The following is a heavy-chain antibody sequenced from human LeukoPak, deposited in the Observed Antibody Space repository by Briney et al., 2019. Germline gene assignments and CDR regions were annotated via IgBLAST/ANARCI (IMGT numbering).Heavy chain of an antibody. CDR3: AKDPLAYCGGDCGPPDY. D-gene: IGHD2-21*02. J-gene: IGHJ4*02. CDR1: GFTFSSYA. CDR2: VRGSGDTK. Sequence: GGSLRLSCAASGFTFSSYAMHWVRQAPGKGLEWVSSVRGSGDTKYDADSLKGRFTISRDNSKNTLYLQMNSLRAEDTAVYYCAKDPLAYCGGDCGPPDYWGQGTLVTVSS. V-gene: IGHV3-23*01.